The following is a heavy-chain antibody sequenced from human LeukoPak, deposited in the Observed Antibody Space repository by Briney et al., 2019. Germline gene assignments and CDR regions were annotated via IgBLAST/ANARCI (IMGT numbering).Heavy chain of an antibody. CDR1: GFTFSGYG. V-gene: IGHV3-30*03. J-gene: IGHJ4*02. CDR2: IQYDGSNK. CDR3: ARSLTMVRAYDY. D-gene: IGHD3-10*01. Sequence: GRSLRLSCAASGFTFSGYGMHWVRQAPGKGLEWVTFIQYDGSNKYYADSVKGRFTISRDNSKNTVYLQMNSLRTEDTAVYYCARSLTMVRAYDYWGQGTLVTVSS.